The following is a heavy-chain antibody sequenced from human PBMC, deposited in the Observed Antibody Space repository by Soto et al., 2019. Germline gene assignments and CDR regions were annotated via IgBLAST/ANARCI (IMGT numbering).Heavy chain of an antibody. CDR3: ARVGSGINWFDP. V-gene: IGHV4-59*01. CDR1: GGSISSYY. Sequence: SETLSLTCTVSGGSISSYYWSWIRQPPGKGLEWIGYIYYSGSTNYNPSLKSRVTISVDTSKNQFSLKLSSVTAADTAVYYCARVGSGINWFDPWGQGTLVTVSS. CDR2: IYYSGST. D-gene: IGHD3-10*01. J-gene: IGHJ5*02.